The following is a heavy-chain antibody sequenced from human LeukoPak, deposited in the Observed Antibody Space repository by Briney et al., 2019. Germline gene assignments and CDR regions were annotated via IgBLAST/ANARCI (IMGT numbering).Heavy chain of an antibody. Sequence: PGGSLRLSCAASGFTFDDYGMSWVRQAPGKGLEWVSGINWNGGSTGYADSVKGRFTISRDNAKNSLYLQMNSLRAEDTALYYCARGRFYYYDSIRYYFDYWGQGTLGTVSS. CDR1: GFTFDDYG. J-gene: IGHJ4*02. CDR2: INWNGGST. CDR3: ARGRFYYYDSIRYYFDY. D-gene: IGHD3-22*01. V-gene: IGHV3-20*04.